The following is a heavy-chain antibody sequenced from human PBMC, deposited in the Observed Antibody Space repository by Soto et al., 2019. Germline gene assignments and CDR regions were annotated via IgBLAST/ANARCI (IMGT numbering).Heavy chain of an antibody. V-gene: IGHV3-7*01. Sequence: GGSLRLSCAASGFTFSSYWMSWVRQAPGKGLEWVANIKQDGSEKYYVDSVKGRFTISRDNAKNSLYLQMNSLRAEDTAVYYCARDLTIFGVVIIGPGAFDIWGQGTMVTV. CDR1: GFTFSSYW. CDR2: IKQDGSEK. J-gene: IGHJ3*02. D-gene: IGHD3-3*01. CDR3: ARDLTIFGVVIIGPGAFDI.